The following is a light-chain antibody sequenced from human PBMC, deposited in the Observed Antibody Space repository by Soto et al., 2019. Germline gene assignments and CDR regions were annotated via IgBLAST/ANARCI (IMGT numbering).Light chain of an antibody. CDR2: GAS. CDR3: QQYVSSPYT. CDR1: QSVSSSY. J-gene: IGKJ2*01. V-gene: IGKV3-20*01. Sequence: EIMLTQSPGTLSLSPGERTTLSCRASQSVSSSYLAWYQQKPGQAPRLLIYGASSRATGIPDRFSGSGSGTDFTLTISRLEPEDFAVYYCQQYVSSPYTFGQGTKLAMK.